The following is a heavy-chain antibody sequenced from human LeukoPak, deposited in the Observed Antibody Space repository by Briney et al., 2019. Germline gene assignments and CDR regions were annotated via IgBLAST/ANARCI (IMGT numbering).Heavy chain of an antibody. J-gene: IGHJ4*02. V-gene: IGHV4-31*03. Sequence: SQTLSLTCTVSGGSISSGGYYWGWIRQHPGMGLEWIGFIYYSGTTYYNPSLKSRVSMSVDTSKDQVSLDLSSVTAADTAVYYCARVECSSTSCYAIDYWGQGTLVTVSS. CDR1: GGSISSGGYY. CDR3: ARVECSSTSCYAIDY. CDR2: IYYSGTT. D-gene: IGHD2-2*01.